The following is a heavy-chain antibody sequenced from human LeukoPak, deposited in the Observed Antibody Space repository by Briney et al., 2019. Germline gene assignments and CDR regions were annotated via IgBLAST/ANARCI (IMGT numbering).Heavy chain of an antibody. Sequence: ASVKVSCKASGYTFTSYDINWVRQATGQGLEWMGWMNPNSGNTGYAQKFQGRVTMTTDTSTSTAYMELRSLRSDDTAVYYCARVRLGDYDILTGYSPDDFDYWGQGTLVTVSS. CDR2: MNPNSGNT. V-gene: IGHV1-8*01. J-gene: IGHJ4*02. D-gene: IGHD3-9*01. CDR3: ARVRLGDYDILTGYSPDDFDY. CDR1: GYTFTSYD.